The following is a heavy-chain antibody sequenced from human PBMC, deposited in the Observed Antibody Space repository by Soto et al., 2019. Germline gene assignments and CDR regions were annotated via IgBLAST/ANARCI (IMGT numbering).Heavy chain of an antibody. D-gene: IGHD6-13*01. CDR1: GFTFSSYG. Sequence: QVQLVESGGGVVQPGRSLRLSCAASGFTFSSYGMDWFRQAPGKGLEWVAVIWYDGSNKYYADSVKGRFTISRDNSKNTLYLQMNSLRAEDTAVYYCASDDGGYSSSWGYWGQGTLVTVSS. CDR2: IWYDGSNK. CDR3: ASDDGGYSSSWGY. J-gene: IGHJ4*02. V-gene: IGHV3-33*01.